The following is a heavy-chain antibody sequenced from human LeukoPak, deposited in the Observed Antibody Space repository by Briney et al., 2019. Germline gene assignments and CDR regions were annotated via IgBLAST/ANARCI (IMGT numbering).Heavy chain of an antibody. CDR1: GDSVSSNSAA. CDR2: TYYRSKWYN. Sequence: SQTLSLTCAISGDSVSSNSAAWNWIRQSPSRGLEWLGRTYYRSKWYNDYAVSVKSRITIKPDTSKSQFSLKLTSVTAADTAVYFRARPVTVIRGVGWLDPWGQGTLVTVSS. CDR3: ARPVTVIRGVGWLDP. J-gene: IGHJ5*02. V-gene: IGHV6-1*01. D-gene: IGHD3-10*01.